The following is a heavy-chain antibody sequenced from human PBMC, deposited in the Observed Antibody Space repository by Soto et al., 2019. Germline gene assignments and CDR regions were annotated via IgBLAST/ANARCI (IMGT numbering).Heavy chain of an antibody. CDR2: ISSSGRTI. CDR3: ARSGYNWNDGARGYFDY. J-gene: IGHJ4*02. Sequence: EVQLVESGGGLVQPGGSLRLSCAASGFTFSSYEMNWVRQAPGKGLEWVSYISSSGRTIYYADSVKGRFTISRDNAKNSLYRQMNSLRAEDTAVYYFARSGYNWNDGARGYFDYWGQGTLVTVSS. CDR1: GFTFSSYE. D-gene: IGHD1-20*01. V-gene: IGHV3-48*03.